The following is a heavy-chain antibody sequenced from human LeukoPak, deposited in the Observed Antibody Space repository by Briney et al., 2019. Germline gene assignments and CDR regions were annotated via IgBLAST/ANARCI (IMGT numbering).Heavy chain of an antibody. CDR3: AKPTARQAYCSSGSCYDASDI. Sequence: PGGSLRLSCAASGFTFSSYAMNWVRQAPGKGLEWVSASSGSGLTTYYADSVKGRFTVSRDNSKNTLYLQMNSLRAEDTAVYYCAKPTARQAYCSSGSCYDASDIWGQGTMVTVSP. J-gene: IGHJ3*02. CDR2: SSGSGLTT. CDR1: GFTFSSYA. V-gene: IGHV3-23*01. D-gene: IGHD2-15*01.